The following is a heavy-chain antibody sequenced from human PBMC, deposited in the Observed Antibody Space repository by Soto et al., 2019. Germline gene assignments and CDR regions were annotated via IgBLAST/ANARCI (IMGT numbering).Heavy chain of an antibody. CDR3: AKAFYREVDGYHSFDY. Sequence: EVQLLESGGGLVQPGGSLRLSCAASRLTFSRYAMSWVRQAPGKGLEWVSGISGRGDSTYYADSVKGRFTISRDNSNNTLFLQMNNLRAEDTAVYYCAKAFYREVDGYHSFDYWGQGTLVTVSS. V-gene: IGHV3-23*01. D-gene: IGHD5-12*01. CDR2: ISGRGDST. J-gene: IGHJ4*02. CDR1: RLTFSRYA.